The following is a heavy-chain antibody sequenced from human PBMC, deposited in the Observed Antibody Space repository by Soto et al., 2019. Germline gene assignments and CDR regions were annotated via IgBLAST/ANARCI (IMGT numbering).Heavy chain of an antibody. D-gene: IGHD3-10*01. J-gene: IGHJ5*02. V-gene: IGHV4-31*01. CDR2: TYHSGST. Sequence: QVQLQESGPGLVKPSQTLSLTCTVSGGSIRSGTYYWHWIRQHPGKGLEWIGYTYHSGSTYYNPSVEGLVNISLDTNKNHSSLKLSSLTAPDTAVDYCVSSYGSENYNVGPANWFDPLGQVTLVTVSS. CDR1: GGSIRSGTYY. CDR3: VSSYGSENYNVGPANWFDP.